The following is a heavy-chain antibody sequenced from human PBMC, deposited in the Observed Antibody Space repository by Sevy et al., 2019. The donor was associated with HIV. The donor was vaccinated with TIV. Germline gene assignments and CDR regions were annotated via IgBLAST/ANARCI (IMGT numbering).Heavy chain of an antibody. CDR3: AWRYFDL. CDR2: IRQDGNEL. J-gene: IGHJ4*02. Sequence: GGSLRLSCQASGFTFSNFWMQWVRQAPGKGLEWVANIRQDGNELYYVDSVKGRFTISRDNAKNALYLQMDGLRVEDTAVYYCAWRYFDLWGQGTLVTVS. CDR1: GFTFSNFW. V-gene: IGHV3-7*01.